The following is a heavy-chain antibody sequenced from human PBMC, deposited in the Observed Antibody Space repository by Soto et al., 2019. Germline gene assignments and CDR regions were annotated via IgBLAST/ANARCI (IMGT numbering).Heavy chain of an antibody. J-gene: IGHJ4*02. V-gene: IGHV3-30*18. CDR2: IGNDGAAR. D-gene: IGHD6-19*01. CDR1: GFNFGDNG. Sequence: GGSLRLSCVGSGFNFGDNGMHWVRHTPGKGLEWVAVIGNDGAARFYGDSVKGRFSISRDNSRSTFYLQMNSLRPEDTAMYYCAKETIAVAGPNFFDFWGQGTQVTSPQ. CDR3: AKETIAVAGPNFFDF.